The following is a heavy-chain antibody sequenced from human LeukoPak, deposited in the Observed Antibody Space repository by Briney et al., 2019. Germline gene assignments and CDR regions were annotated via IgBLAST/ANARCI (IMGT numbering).Heavy chain of an antibody. CDR3: ARARSGGISSYYYYGMDV. J-gene: IGHJ6*02. D-gene: IGHD1-26*01. V-gene: IGHV3-21*01. CDR1: GFTFSSYR. Sequence: PGGSLRLSCAASGFTFSSYRMTWVRQAPGKGLEWVSSISSTSSYIYYADSLKGRFTISRDNAKNSLYLQMNSLRAEDTAVYYCARARSGGISSYYYYGMDVWGQGTLVTVSS. CDR2: ISSTSSYI.